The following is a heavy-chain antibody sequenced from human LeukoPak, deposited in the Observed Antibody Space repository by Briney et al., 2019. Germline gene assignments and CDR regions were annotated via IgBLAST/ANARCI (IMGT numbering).Heavy chain of an antibody. J-gene: IGHJ4*02. CDR1: GGSFSGYY. CDR2: IYSSGST. Sequence: PSETLSLTCAVYGGSFSGYYWSWIRQPPGKGLEWIGCIYSSGSTNYKPSLKSRVTISVDTSKNHFSLKLSSVTAADTAVYYCARGGYIFGYWGQGTLVTVSS. V-gene: IGHV4-59*01. D-gene: IGHD5-18*01. CDR3: ARGGYIFGY.